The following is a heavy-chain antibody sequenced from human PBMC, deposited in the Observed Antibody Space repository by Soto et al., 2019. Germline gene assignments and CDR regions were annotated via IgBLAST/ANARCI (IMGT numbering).Heavy chain of an antibody. D-gene: IGHD3-3*01. CDR3: ARDRTYYDFWSGYFHTVGALGGYMDV. Sequence: ASVKVSCKASGYTFTSYGISWVRQAPGQGLEWMGWISAYNGNTNYAQKLQGRVTMTTDTSTSTAYMELRSLRSDDTPVYYCARDRTYYDFWSGYFHTVGALGGYMDVWGKGTTVTVSS. V-gene: IGHV1-18*01. J-gene: IGHJ6*03. CDR2: ISAYNGNT. CDR1: GYTFTSYG.